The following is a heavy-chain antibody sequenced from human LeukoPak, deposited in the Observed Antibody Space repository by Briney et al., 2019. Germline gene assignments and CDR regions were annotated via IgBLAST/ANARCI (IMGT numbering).Heavy chain of an antibody. D-gene: IGHD6-6*01. CDR2: ISAYNGNT. V-gene: IGHV1-18*01. Sequence: GASVKVSCKASGGTFSSYAISWVRRAPGQGLEWMGWISAYNGNTNYAQKLQGRVTMTTDTSTSTAYMELRSLRSDDTAVYYCAREDSSSPWDAFDIWGQGTMVTVSS. CDR1: GGTFSSYA. CDR3: AREDSSSPWDAFDI. J-gene: IGHJ3*02.